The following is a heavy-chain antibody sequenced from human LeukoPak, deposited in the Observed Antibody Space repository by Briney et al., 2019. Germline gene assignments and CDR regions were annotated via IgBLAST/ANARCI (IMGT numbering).Heavy chain of an antibody. V-gene: IGHV3-23*01. J-gene: IGHJ5*02. CDR2: ISSSGGNT. CDR3: ARDPNYGSTWYVNWFDP. CDR1: GFTFSSYA. D-gene: IGHD6-13*01. Sequence: GGSLRLSCAASGFTFSSYAMSWVRQAPGKGLEWTSTISSSGGNTYYTNSVKGRFTISRDSSKNTLYLQMNSLKAEDTAVYSCARDPNYGSTWYVNWFDPWGQGTLVTVSS.